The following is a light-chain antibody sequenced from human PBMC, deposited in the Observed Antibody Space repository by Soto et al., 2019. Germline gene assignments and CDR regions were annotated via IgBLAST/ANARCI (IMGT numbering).Light chain of an antibody. Sequence: QSVLTQPPSASGSPGQSITISCTGTSSDVGAYNYVSWYQQHPGKAPKLMIHEVSKRPSGAPDRFSASKSGNTASLTVSGLQAEDEADYYCSSHGSSNNFYVFGTGTKVTVL. CDR1: SSDVGAYNY. CDR2: EVS. CDR3: SSHGSSNNFYV. V-gene: IGLV2-8*01. J-gene: IGLJ1*01.